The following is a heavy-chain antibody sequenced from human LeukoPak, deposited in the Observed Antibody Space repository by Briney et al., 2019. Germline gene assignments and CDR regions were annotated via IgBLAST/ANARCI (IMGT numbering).Heavy chain of an antibody. V-gene: IGHV4-39*01. D-gene: IGHD5-18*01. J-gene: IGHJ5*02. CDR2: IYYSGST. Sequence: SETLSLTCTVSGGSISSSSYYWGWIRQPPGRGLEWIGSIYYSGSTYYNPSLKSRVTISVDTSKNQFSLKLSSVTAADTAVYYCVRTDVDTAMGNNWFDPWGQGTLVTVSS. CDR1: GGSISSSSYY. CDR3: VRTDVDTAMGNNWFDP.